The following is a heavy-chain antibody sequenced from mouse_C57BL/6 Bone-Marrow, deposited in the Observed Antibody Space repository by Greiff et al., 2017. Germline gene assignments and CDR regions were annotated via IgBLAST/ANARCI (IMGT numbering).Heavy chain of an antibody. V-gene: IGHV1-81*01. CDR3: VDYGGFAY. Sequence: QVQLQQSGAELARPGASVKLSCKASGYTFTSYGISWVKQTTGQGLEWIGEIYPRSGNTYYNEKIKGKAILTADKSSSTAYMELRSLTSEDSAVYFCVDYGGFAYWGQGTLVTVSA. CDR1: GYTFTSYG. J-gene: IGHJ3*01. D-gene: IGHD2-4*01. CDR2: IYPRSGNT.